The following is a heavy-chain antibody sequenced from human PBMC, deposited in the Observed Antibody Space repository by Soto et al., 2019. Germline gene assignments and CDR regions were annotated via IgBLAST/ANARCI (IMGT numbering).Heavy chain of an antibody. CDR2: INSDGSST. Sequence: EVQLVESGGGLVQPGGSLRLSCAASGFTFSSYWMHWVRQAPGKGLVWVSRINSDGSSTSYADSVKGRFTISRDNAKNTLYLQMNSLRAEDTAVYYCARESGLLWFEPMDVWGQGTTVTVSS. V-gene: IGHV3-74*01. D-gene: IGHD3-10*01. CDR3: ARESGLLWFEPMDV. CDR1: GFTFSSYW. J-gene: IGHJ6*02.